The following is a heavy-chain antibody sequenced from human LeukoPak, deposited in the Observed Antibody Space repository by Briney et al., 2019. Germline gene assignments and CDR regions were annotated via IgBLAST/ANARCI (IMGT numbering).Heavy chain of an antibody. V-gene: IGHV3-9*01. CDR3: AKDRYPYYYGSGSYYSAFDY. CDR2: ISWNSGSI. J-gene: IGHJ4*02. D-gene: IGHD3-10*01. CDR1: GFTFDDYA. Sequence: GGSLRLSCAASGFTFDDYAMHWVRQAPGKGLEWVSGISWNSGSIGYADSVKGRFTISRDNAKNSLYLQMNSLRAEDTALYYCAKDRYPYYYGSGSYYSAFDYWGQGTLVTVSS.